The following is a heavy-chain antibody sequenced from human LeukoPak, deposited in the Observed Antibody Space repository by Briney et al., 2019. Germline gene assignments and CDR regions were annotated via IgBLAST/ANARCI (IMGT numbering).Heavy chain of an antibody. CDR3: ARAWGSYSGYDQNWFDP. CDR1: GGSISSYY. D-gene: IGHD5-12*01. J-gene: IGHJ5*02. CDR2: IYTSGST. Sequence: PSETLSLTCTVSGGSISSYYWSWVRQPAGKGLEWIGQIYTSGSTNHNPSLKSRVTMSVDTSKNQFSLKLSSVTAADTAVYYCARAWGSYSGYDQNWFDPWGQGTPVTVSS. V-gene: IGHV4-4*07.